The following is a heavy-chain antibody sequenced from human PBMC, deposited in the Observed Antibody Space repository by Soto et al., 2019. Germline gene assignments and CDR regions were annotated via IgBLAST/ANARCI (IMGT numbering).Heavy chain of an antibody. J-gene: IGHJ4*02. Sequence: QVQLQESGPGLVKPSGTLSLTCTVSGGSMTSSNWWNWVRQSPGKGLEWIGEAHHSGRTNYNPSLKSRVTISVDKSKNHVALKLSSVTAADTDGYYCAISEATGLDYWGQGTLVTVSS. CDR3: AISEATGLDY. D-gene: IGHD1-26*01. CDR1: GGSMTSSNW. CDR2: AHHSGRT. V-gene: IGHV4-4*02.